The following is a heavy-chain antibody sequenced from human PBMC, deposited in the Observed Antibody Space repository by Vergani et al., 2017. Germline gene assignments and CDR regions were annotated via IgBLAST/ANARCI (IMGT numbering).Heavy chain of an antibody. J-gene: IGHJ5*02. CDR3: ATLPVVIAVAVYNWFYP. D-gene: IGHD6-19*01. V-gene: IGHV1-2*02. CDR1: GYTFTGYY. CDR2: INPNSGGT. Sequence: QVQLVQSGAEVKKPGASVKVSCKASGYTFTGYYMHWVRQAPGQGLEWMGWINPNSGGTNYAQKFQGRVTMTRDTSISTAYMELSRLRYDDPAVYYCATLPVVIAVAVYNWFYPWGQGSLVSVSS.